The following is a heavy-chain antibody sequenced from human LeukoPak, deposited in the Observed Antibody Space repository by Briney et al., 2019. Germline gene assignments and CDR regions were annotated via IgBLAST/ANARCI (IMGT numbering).Heavy chain of an antibody. CDR3: ARAQSGSYYY. CDR2: IYYSGST. CDR1: GGSISSYY. V-gene: IGHV4-59*12. Sequence: PSETLSLTCTVSGGSISSYYWSWIRQPPGKGLEWIGYIYYSGSTNYNPPLKSRVTISVDTSKNQFSLKLSSVTAADTAVYYCARAQSGSYYYWGQGTLVTVSS. D-gene: IGHD1-26*01. J-gene: IGHJ4*02.